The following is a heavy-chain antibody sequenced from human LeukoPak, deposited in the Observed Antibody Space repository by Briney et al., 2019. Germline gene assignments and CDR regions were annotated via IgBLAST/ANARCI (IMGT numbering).Heavy chain of an antibody. Sequence: GGSLRLSCAASGFTFSSYAMNWVRQAPGKGLEWVSSITRSSYIYYADSVKGRFTISRDNAKNSLYLQMNSLRAEDTAVYYCAGYASSGRRDALDIWGQGTMVTVSS. CDR1: GFTFSSYA. V-gene: IGHV3-21*01. CDR3: AGYASSGRRDALDI. D-gene: IGHD3-22*01. J-gene: IGHJ3*02. CDR2: ITRSSYI.